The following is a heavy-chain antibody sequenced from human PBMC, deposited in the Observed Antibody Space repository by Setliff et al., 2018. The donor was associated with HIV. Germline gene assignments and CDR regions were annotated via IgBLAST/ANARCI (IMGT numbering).Heavy chain of an antibody. Sequence: SETLSLTCSVSSGSMAGHYWTWVRQPPGKGLEWIGYLHSLGSSRVSDTPNYSPSLKSRITISLDTSKRQFSLTMTSVTAADTAVYYCAKGLSSQTYWGTRPLGLDYWGQGALVTVSS. J-gene: IGHJ4*01. CDR1: SGSMAGHY. D-gene: IGHD2-2*01. CDR2: LHSLGSSRVSDTP. CDR3: AKGLSSQTYWGTRPLGLDY. V-gene: IGHV4-4*08.